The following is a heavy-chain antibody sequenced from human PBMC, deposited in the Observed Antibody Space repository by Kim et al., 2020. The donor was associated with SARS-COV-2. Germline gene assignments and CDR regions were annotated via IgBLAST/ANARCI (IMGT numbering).Heavy chain of an antibody. J-gene: IGHJ6*02. CDR1: GFTFSSYG. CDR3: AKESGSGSYYAWTYYYYGMDV. CDR2: ISYDGSNK. V-gene: IGHV3-30*18. D-gene: IGHD3-10*01. Sequence: GGSLRLSCAASGFTFSSYGMHWVRQAPGKGLEWVAVISYDGSNKYYADSVKGRFTISRDNSKNTLYLQMNNLRAEDTAVYYCAKESGSGSYYAWTYYYYGMDVWGQGPTVTVPS.